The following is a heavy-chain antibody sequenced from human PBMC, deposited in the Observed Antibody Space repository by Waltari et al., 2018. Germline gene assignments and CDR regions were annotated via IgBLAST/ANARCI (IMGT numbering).Heavy chain of an antibody. V-gene: IGHV4-61*02. D-gene: IGHD6-13*01. Sequence: QVQLQESGPGLVKPSQTLSLTCTVAGGSISSGSYYWSWIRQPAGKGLEWIGRIYTSGSTNYNPSLKSRVTISVDTSKNQSSLKLSSVTAADTAVYYCARGSSPDYWGQGTLVTVSS. CDR1: GGSISSGSYY. J-gene: IGHJ4*02. CDR3: ARGSSPDY. CDR2: IYTSGST.